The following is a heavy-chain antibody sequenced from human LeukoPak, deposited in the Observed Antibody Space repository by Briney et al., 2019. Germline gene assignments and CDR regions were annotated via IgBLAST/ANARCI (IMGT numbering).Heavy chain of an antibody. CDR3: XXXXXXXXXXXXEY. J-gene: IGHJ4*02. Sequence: SGXNXXXFGMDWVRQAPGKGLXWVAFIRSDGSFEXYGDSVKGRLTVSRDNCRNTMDLERNRLRAEDTDVYWXXXXXXXXXXXXXEYWXXXTXVTVSS. V-gene: IGHV3-30*02. CDR2: IRSDGSFE. CDR1: GXNXXXFG.